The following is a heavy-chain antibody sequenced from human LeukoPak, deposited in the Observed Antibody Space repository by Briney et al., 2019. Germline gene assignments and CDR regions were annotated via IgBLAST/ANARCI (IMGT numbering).Heavy chain of an antibody. CDR3: ARAPDILTGYSLDY. V-gene: IGHV1-2*04. Sequence: GASVKVSCKASGYTFTGYYMHWVRQAPGQGLEWMGWINPNSGGTNYAQKFQGWVTMTRDTSISTAYMEMSGLRSDDTAVYYCARAPDILTGYSLDYWGQGTLVTVSS. J-gene: IGHJ4*02. D-gene: IGHD3-9*01. CDR2: INPNSGGT. CDR1: GYTFTGYY.